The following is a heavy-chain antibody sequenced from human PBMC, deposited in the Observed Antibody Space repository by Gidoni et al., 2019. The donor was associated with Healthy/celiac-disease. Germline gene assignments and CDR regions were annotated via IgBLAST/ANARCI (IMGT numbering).Heavy chain of an antibody. CDR2: ISWNSGSI. V-gene: IGHV3-9*01. J-gene: IGHJ4*02. Sequence: EVQLVESGGGLVQPGRSLRLSCAASGLTFDDYAMHWVRQAPGKGLEGVSGISWNSGSIVYADSVKGRFTISRDNAKNSLYLQMNSLRAEDTALYYCAKGYSSGWYADFDYWGQGTLVTVSS. CDR3: AKGYSSGWYADFDY. CDR1: GLTFDDYA. D-gene: IGHD6-19*01.